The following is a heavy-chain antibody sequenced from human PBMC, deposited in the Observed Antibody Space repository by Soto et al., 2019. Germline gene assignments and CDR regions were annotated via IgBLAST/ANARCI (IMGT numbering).Heavy chain of an antibody. D-gene: IGHD5-12*01. Sequence: SETLSLTCAVYGGSFSGYYWSRIRQPPGKGLEWMWEINHSGSTNYNPSLKSRVTISVDTSKNQFSLKLSSVTAADTAVYYCARWGRDGYKGFDYWGQGTLVTV. CDR1: GGSFSGYY. CDR3: ARWGRDGYKGFDY. J-gene: IGHJ4*02. V-gene: IGHV4-34*01. CDR2: INHSGST.